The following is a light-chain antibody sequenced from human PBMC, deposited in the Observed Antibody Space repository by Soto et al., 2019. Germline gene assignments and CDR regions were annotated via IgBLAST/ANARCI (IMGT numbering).Light chain of an antibody. CDR2: AAS. V-gene: IGKV1-27*01. CDR1: QDISNY. CDR3: QKYGSAPLT. Sequence: DIQMTQSPSSLSASVGDRVTITCRASQDISNYLAWYQQRPGKVPKLLMYAASTLQSGVPSRFSGSGSGTEFTLTISSLQPGDVATYYCQKYGSAPLTFGGGTKVEIK. J-gene: IGKJ4*01.